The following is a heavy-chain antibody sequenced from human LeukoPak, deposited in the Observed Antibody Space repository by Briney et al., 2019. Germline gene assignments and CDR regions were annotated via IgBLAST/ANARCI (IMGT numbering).Heavy chain of an antibody. CDR2: PYSDGSA. CDR1: GFIVSSNY. V-gene: IGHV3-53*01. CDR3: ARDSSSFPNYFDY. J-gene: IGHJ4*02. Sequence: GGSLRLSCVASGFIVSSNYMSWVRQPPGKGLEWVSLPYSDGSAFYADSVKGRFTISRDNSKNTVYLQMNMLRAEDTAVYYCARDSSSFPNYFDYWGQGTLVTVSS. D-gene: IGHD2/OR15-2a*01.